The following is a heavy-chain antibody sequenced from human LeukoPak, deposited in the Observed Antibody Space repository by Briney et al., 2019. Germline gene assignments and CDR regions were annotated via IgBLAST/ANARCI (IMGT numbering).Heavy chain of an antibody. J-gene: IGHJ3*02. CDR2: IYYSGST. Sequence: SETLSLTCTVSCGSISSYYWSWIRQPPGKGLEWIGYIYYSGSTNYNPSLKSRVTISVDTSKNQFSLKLSSVTAADTAVYYCARERDGYNSDAFDIWGQGTMVTVSS. CDR1: CGSISSYY. D-gene: IGHD5-24*01. CDR3: ARERDGYNSDAFDI. V-gene: IGHV4-59*01.